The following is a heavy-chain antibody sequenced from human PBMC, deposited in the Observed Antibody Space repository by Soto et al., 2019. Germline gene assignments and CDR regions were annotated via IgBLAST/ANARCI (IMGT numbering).Heavy chain of an antibody. CDR2: ISGSGGST. J-gene: IGHJ6*02. Sequence: GGSLRLSCAASGFTFNSYTMAWVRQAPGKGLEWVSAISGSGGSTSYADSVKGRFTISRDNSKNTLYLQMNSLRAEDTAVYYCAKGRGYYYYGMDVWGQGTTVTVSS. CDR1: GFTFNSYT. V-gene: IGHV3-23*01. CDR3: AKGRGYYYYGMDV.